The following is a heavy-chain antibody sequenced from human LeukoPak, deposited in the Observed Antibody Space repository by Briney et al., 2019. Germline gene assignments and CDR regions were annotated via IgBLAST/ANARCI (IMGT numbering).Heavy chain of an antibody. Sequence: GGSLRLSCAASGFTFSSYWMNWARQAPGKGLEWVSTVGTGFDTYYTDSVKGRFTISRDNSKNTLSLQMSSLRAEDTATYYCTKNVPGRAIDYWGQGTLVTVSS. CDR3: TKNVPGRAIDY. J-gene: IGHJ4*02. CDR2: VGTGFDT. CDR1: GFTFSSYW. D-gene: IGHD2-15*01. V-gene: IGHV3-23*01.